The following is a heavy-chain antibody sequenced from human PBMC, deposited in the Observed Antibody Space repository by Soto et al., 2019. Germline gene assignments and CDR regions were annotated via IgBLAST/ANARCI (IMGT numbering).Heavy chain of an antibody. CDR3: AKSMGPLLEPTDN. Sequence: EVQLLESGGGLVQPGGSLRLSCAASGFTFSSYAMSWVRQVPGKGLEWVSAISGSGGSTYYADSVKGRFTISRDNSKNALYLQMNSLRAEDTAVYYCAKSMGPLLEPTDNWGQGTLVTVSS. V-gene: IGHV3-23*01. CDR1: GFTFSSYA. D-gene: IGHD3-3*01. J-gene: IGHJ4*02. CDR2: ISGSGGST.